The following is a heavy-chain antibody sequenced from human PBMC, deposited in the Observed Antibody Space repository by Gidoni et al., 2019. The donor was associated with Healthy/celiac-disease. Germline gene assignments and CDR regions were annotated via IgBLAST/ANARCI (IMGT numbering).Heavy chain of an antibody. Sequence: SGSTYYNPSLKSRVTMSVDRSKNQFSLKLSSVTAADTAVYYCARDGEDAFDIWGQGTMVTVSS. CDR2: SGST. CDR3: ARDGEDAFDI. V-gene: IGHV4-30-2*01. J-gene: IGHJ3*02.